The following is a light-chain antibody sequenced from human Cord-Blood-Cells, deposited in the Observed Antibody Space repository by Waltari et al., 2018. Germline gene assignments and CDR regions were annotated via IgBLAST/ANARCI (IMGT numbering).Light chain of an antibody. V-gene: IGKV1D-12*01. CDR3: PQANSFPYS. CDR2: AAS. Sequence: DIQMTQSPSSVSESVGDRVTITCRASQGISSWLALYQQKPGKAPKLLVYAASSFQSWVPSRFSGSGSGTDFTLPISSLQPENFATYYCPQANSFPYSFGQGTKLEIK. CDR1: QGISSW. J-gene: IGKJ2*03.